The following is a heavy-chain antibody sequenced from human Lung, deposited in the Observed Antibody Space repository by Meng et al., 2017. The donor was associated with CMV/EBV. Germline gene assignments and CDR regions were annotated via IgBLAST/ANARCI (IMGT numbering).Heavy chain of an antibody. V-gene: IGHV3-30-3*01. CDR1: GFTFNTHG. D-gene: IGHD1-26*01. Sequence: GESLKISYAASGFTFNTHGIHWVRQAPGKGLEWVALISYDGNSQYYADSVKGRFTVSRDNLQMNSLRPEDTAIYYCARGLVGASGVFWGQGTLVTVSS. J-gene: IGHJ4*02. CDR3: ARGLVGASGVF. CDR2: ISYDGNSQ.